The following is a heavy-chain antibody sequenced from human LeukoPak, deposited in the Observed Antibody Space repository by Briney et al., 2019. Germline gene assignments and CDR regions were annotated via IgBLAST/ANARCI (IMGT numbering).Heavy chain of an antibody. V-gene: IGHV1-8*02. CDR2: MNPNSGNT. D-gene: IGHD3-10*01. Sequence: ASVKVSCKASGYTFTSYDINWVRQATGQGLEWMGWMNPNSGNTGYAQKFQGRVTMTRNTSISTAYMELSSLRSEDTAVYYCARGPYYYGSGSSFLYYYYYYMDVWGKGTTVTISS. CDR3: ARGPYYYGSGSSFLYYYYYYMDV. J-gene: IGHJ6*03. CDR1: GYTFTSYD.